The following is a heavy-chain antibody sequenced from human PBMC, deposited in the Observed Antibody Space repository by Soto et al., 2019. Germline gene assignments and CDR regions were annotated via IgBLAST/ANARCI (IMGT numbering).Heavy chain of an antibody. CDR1: GFSFGDYG. CDR2: ISYEGNIK. J-gene: IGHJ4*02. Sequence: GGSLRLSCAASGFSFGDYGMHWVRQAPGKGLEWVAVISYEGNIKYYGDSVKGRFTISRDNSKNTLYLQMNSLRPEDTAVYYCAKSFTAWRWKGNYFDYWGQGTLVTVSS. CDR3: AKSFTAWRWKGNYFDY. D-gene: IGHD3-3*01. V-gene: IGHV3-30*18.